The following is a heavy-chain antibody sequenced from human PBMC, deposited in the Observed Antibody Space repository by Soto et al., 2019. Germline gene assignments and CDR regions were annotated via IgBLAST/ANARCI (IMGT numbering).Heavy chain of an antibody. D-gene: IGHD2-2*01. CDR2: INHSGST. Sequence: NPSETLSLTCAVYGGSFSGYYWSWIRQPPGKGLEWIGEINHSGSTNYNPSLKSRVTISVDTSKNQFSLKLSSVTAADTAVYYCARGRLYCSSTSCQYYFDYWGQGTLVTVSS. J-gene: IGHJ4*02. V-gene: IGHV4-34*01. CDR1: GGSFSGYY. CDR3: ARGRLYCSSTSCQYYFDY.